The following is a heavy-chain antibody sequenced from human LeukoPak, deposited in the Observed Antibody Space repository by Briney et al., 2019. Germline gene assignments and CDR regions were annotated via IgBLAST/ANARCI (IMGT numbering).Heavy chain of an antibody. D-gene: IGHD6-6*01. CDR3: TKDKVSRGYFDY. Sequence: GRSLRLSCAASGFTFISYAMTWVRQAPGKGLEWVSAIDGSATSTFYADSVKGRFSISRDNSKNTLYLQMYSLRAEDTAIYYCTKDKVSRGYFDYWGQGTLVTVSS. V-gene: IGHV3-23*01. CDR1: GFTFISYA. J-gene: IGHJ4*02. CDR2: IDGSATST.